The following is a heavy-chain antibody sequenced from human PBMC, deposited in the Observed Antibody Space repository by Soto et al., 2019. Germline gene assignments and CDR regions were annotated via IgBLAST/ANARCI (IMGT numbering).Heavy chain of an antibody. V-gene: IGHV1-3*01. CDR1: GYTFSNYS. J-gene: IGHJ6*02. Sequence: ASVNVSCKASGYTFSNYSMHWVRQAPGHSLEWMGWINGATGQTRSSQRFQDRVTITKDTSASTAYMERSGLRSGDTAVYYCARGKGMDENYYSYGMDIWGQGTTVTVSS. CDR2: INGATGQT. CDR3: ARGKGMDENYYSYGMDI.